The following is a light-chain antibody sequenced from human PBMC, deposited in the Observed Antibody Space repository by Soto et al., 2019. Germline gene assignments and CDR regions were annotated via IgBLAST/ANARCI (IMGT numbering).Light chain of an antibody. CDR1: QSVSSSY. Sequence: EIVFTQSPGTLSLSPGERATLSCRASQSVSSSYLAWYQQKPGQAPRLLIYGASSRATGIPDRFSGSGSGTDFTLTISRLXPEDFAVYYCQQYGSSPPNSFGGGTKVDIK. CDR3: QQYGSSPPNS. J-gene: IGKJ4*01. CDR2: GAS. V-gene: IGKV3-20*01.